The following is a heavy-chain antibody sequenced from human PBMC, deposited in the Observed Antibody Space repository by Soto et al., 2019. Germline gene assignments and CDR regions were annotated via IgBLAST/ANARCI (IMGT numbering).Heavy chain of an antibody. Sequence: QVQLQQWGAGLLKPSETLSLTCAVCGGSFSGYYWSWIRQPPGKGLEWIGEINHSGSTNYNPSLKSRVTISVDTSKNQFSLKLSSVTAADTAVYYCARRRIAARPPWYFDLWGRGTLVTVSS. D-gene: IGHD6-6*01. CDR2: INHSGST. V-gene: IGHV4-34*01. CDR1: GGSFSGYY. CDR3: ARRRIAARPPWYFDL. J-gene: IGHJ2*01.